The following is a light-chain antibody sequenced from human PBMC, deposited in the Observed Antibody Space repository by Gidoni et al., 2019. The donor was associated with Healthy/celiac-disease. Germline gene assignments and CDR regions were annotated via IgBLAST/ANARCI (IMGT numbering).Light chain of an antibody. V-gene: IGKV1-9*01. CDR1: QGISSY. J-gene: IGKJ2*01. CDR2: AAS. CDR3: QQLNSYPMYT. Sequence: DIQLTQSPSFLSASVGDRVTITCRASQGISSYLAWYQQKPGKAPKLLIYAASTLQSGVPSRFSGSGSGTEFTLTISSLQPEDFATYYCQQLNSYPMYTFGQXTKLEIK.